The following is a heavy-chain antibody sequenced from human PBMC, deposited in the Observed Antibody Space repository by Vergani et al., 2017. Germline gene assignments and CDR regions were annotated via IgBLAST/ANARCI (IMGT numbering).Heavy chain of an antibody. CDR3: ARGGYYYDILTGYYYFDY. V-gene: IGHV1-2*02. J-gene: IGHJ4*02. CDR1: GYTFTGYY. Sequence: QVQLVQSGAEVKKPGASVKVSCKASGYTFTGYYMHWVRQAPGQGLEWMGWINPNSGGTNYAQKFQGRVTMTSDTFISTAYMELSRLRSDDTSVYYCARGGYYYDILTGYYYFDYWGQGTLVTVSS. D-gene: IGHD3-9*01. CDR2: INPNSGGT.